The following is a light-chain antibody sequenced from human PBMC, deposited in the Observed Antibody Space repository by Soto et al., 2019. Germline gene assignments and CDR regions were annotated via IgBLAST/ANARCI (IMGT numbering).Light chain of an antibody. CDR1: QTINTY. J-gene: IGKJ1*01. Sequence: DIQMPQSPSSLSASVGDRVTITCRASQTINTYLNWYQQKPGKAPNLLIYAASTLQSGVPSRFNGSGSGTDFTLTISCLQPEDFVTYYCQQSYSTPRTFGQGTKVEIK. V-gene: IGKV1-39*01. CDR2: AAS. CDR3: QQSYSTPRT.